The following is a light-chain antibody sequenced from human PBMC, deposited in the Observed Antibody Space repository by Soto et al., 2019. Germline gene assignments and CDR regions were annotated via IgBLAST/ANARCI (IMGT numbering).Light chain of an antibody. V-gene: IGKV1-27*01. CDR2: AAS. CDR3: QKYNSAPRT. J-gene: IGKJ4*01. CDR1: QGISNY. Sequence: DVQMTQAPSSLSASVGDRVTITCRASQGISNYLAWYQQKPGKVPKLLIYAASILQSGVPSRFSGSGSGTYFTLTISSLQPEDVATYYWQKYNSAPRTFGGGTKVEIK.